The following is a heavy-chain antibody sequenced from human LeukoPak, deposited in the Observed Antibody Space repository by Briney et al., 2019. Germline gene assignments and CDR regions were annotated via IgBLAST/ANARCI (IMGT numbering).Heavy chain of an antibody. V-gene: IGHV3-21*05. Sequence: GGSLRLSCAASGFTFSSYSMNWVRQAPGKGLEWVSYISSSSSYIYYADSLKGRFTISRDNAKNSLYLQMNSLRAEDTAVYYCARGTMFPYYFDYWGQGTLVTVSS. CDR1: GFTFSSYS. D-gene: IGHD3-10*02. CDR2: ISSSSSYI. CDR3: ARGTMFPYYFDY. J-gene: IGHJ4*02.